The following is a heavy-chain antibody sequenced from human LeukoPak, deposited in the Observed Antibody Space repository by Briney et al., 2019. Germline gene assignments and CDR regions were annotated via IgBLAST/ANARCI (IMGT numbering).Heavy chain of an antibody. Sequence: LSLTCTVSGYSISSGYYWGWIRQPPGKGLEWVSGISWNNDSIDYADSVKGRFTISRDNAKNSLYLQMNSLRAEDTAVYYCARDLLGWELHYFDYWGQGTLVTVSS. CDR2: ISWNNDSI. D-gene: IGHD1-26*01. CDR1: GYSISSGYY. CDR3: ARDLLGWELHYFDY. J-gene: IGHJ4*02. V-gene: IGHV3-11*04.